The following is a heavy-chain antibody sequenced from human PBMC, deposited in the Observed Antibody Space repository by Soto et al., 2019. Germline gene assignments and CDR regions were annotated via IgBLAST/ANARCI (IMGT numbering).Heavy chain of an antibody. CDR3: ARNSGSSLPFDY. D-gene: IGHD1-26*01. V-gene: IGHV1-69*13. CDR2: IIPIFGTA. CDR1: GGTFSSYA. Sequence: VKVSCKASGGTFSSYAISWVRQAPGQELEWMGGIIPIFGTANYAQKFQGRVTITADESTSTAYMELSSLRSEDTAVYYCARNSGSSLPFDYWGQGTLVTVSS. J-gene: IGHJ4*02.